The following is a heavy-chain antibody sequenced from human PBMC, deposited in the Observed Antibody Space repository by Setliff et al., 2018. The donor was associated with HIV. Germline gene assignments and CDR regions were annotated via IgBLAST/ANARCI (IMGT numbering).Heavy chain of an antibody. D-gene: IGHD2-15*01. J-gene: IGHJ1*01. CDR1: NASINSYY. CDR2: IYFSGRT. V-gene: IGHV4-4*07. CDR3: ARDPYCSGDGCFRYYQH. Sequence: SETLSLTCTVSNASINSYYWSWIRQPAGRALERIGRIYFSGRTNYNPSLKSRIKMSIDTSKNQFSLNLSSVTAADTAIYFCARDPYCSGDGCFRYYQHWGRGTLVTVSS.